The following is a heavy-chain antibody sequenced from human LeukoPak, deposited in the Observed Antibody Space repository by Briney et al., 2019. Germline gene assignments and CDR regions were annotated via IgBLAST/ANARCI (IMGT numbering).Heavy chain of an antibody. J-gene: IGHJ6*03. Sequence: KTGESRKISCKGSGYSFTSYWIGWVRQMPGKGLEWMGIIYPGDSDTRYSPSFQGQVTISADKSISTAYLQWSSLKASDTAMYYCARLPIVVVPAATPNCYYYYYMDVWGKGTTVTVSS. CDR1: GYSFTSYW. CDR2: IYPGDSDT. CDR3: ARLPIVVVPAATPNCYYYYYMDV. V-gene: IGHV5-51*01. D-gene: IGHD2-2*02.